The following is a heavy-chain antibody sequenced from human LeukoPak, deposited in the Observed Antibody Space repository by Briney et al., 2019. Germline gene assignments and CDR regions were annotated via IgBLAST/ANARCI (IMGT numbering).Heavy chain of an antibody. CDR3: ARDLWPIAARPGRGNRAIDY. J-gene: IGHJ4*02. V-gene: IGHV1-2*02. Sequence: ASVKVSCKASGYTFTSYYMHWVRQAPGQGLEWMGWINPNSGGTNYAQKFQGRVTMTRDTSISTAYMELSRLRSDDTAVYYCARDLWPIAARPGRGNRAIDYWGQGTLVTVSS. CDR2: INPNSGGT. D-gene: IGHD6-6*01. CDR1: GYTFTSYY.